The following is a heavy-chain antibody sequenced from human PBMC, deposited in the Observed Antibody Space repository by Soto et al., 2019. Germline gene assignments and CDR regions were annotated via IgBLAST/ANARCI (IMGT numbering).Heavy chain of an antibody. V-gene: IGHV4-61*01. J-gene: IGHJ4*02. D-gene: IGHD5-18*01. CDR1: GGSVSSGSYY. CDR2: IYYSGST. CDR3: ARLGYSYALFDY. Sequence: QVQLQESGPGLVKPSETLSLTCTVSGGSVSSGSYYWSWIRQPPGKGLEWIGYIYYSGSTNYNPSLKSRVTISVDTSKNQFSLKLSSVTAADTAVYYCARLGYSYALFDYWGQGTLVTVSS.